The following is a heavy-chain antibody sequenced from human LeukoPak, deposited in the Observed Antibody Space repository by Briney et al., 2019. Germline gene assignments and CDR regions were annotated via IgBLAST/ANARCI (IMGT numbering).Heavy chain of an antibody. CDR1: GYTFTSYG. CDR2: ISAYNGNT. Sequence: GASVKVSCKASGYTFTSYGISWVRQAPGQGLEWMGWISAYNGNTNYAQKLQGRVTMTTDTSTSTAYMELRSLRSDDTAVYYCARVTQAPGNYDFWSGPKTFPNWFDPWGQGTLVTVSS. V-gene: IGHV1-18*01. J-gene: IGHJ5*02. CDR3: ARVTQAPGNYDFWSGPKTFPNWFDP. D-gene: IGHD3-3*01.